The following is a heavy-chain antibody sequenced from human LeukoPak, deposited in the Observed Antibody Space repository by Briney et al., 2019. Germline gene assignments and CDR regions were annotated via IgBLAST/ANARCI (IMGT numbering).Heavy chain of an antibody. CDR1: GHTFTGYY. J-gene: IGHJ4*02. CDR3: AILLGATTNFDY. D-gene: IGHD1-26*01. CDR2: INPNSGDT. V-gene: IGHV1-2*02. Sequence: ASVKVSCKASGHTFTGYYIHWVRQAPGQGLEWMAWINPNSGDTDCAQKFQGRVSMTRDTSISTAHMDLSRLTSDDTAVYYCAILLGATTNFDYWGQGTLVTVSS.